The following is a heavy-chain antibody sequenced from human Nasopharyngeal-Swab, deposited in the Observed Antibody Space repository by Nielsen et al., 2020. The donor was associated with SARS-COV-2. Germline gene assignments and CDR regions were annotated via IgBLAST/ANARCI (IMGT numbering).Heavy chain of an antibody. V-gene: IGHV3-30*03. CDR3: ARDSPVGARDAEYFQH. Sequence: GESLKISCAASGFTFSSYGMHWVRQAPGKGLEWVAVISYDGSNKYYADSVKGRFTISRDNSKNTLYLQMNSLRAEDTAVYYCARDSPVGARDAEYFQHWGQGTLVTVSS. J-gene: IGHJ1*01. D-gene: IGHD1-26*01. CDR2: ISYDGSNK. CDR1: GFTFSSYG.